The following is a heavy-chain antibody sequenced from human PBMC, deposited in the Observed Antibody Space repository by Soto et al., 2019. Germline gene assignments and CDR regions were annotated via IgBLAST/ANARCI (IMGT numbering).Heavy chain of an antibody. J-gene: IGHJ5*02. D-gene: IGHD6-19*01. V-gene: IGHV1-46*01. CDR3: ARDPIALAGTSWFDP. CDR2: INPSGCST. CDR1: GYTFTSYY. Sequence: QVQLVQSGAEVKKPGASVKVSCKASGYTFTSYYMHWVRQAPGQGLEWMGIINPSGCSTSYAQKFQGRVTMTRDTSTSTVYMELSSLRSEYTAVYYCARDPIALAGTSWFDPWGQGTLVTVSS.